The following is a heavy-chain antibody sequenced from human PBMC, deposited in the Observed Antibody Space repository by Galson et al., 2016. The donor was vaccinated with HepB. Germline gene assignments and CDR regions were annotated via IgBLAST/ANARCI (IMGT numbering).Heavy chain of an antibody. Sequence: SVKVSCKASGYTLTDYYIHWVRQAPGQGLEWMGWINPNSGGTNYAQKFQGRVTMTRDTSISTAHMELSGLKSDDTALYYCARVLGGYDFYPWGQGTLVTVSS. CDR1: GYTLTDYY. V-gene: IGHV1-2*02. CDR3: ARVLGGYDFYP. J-gene: IGHJ5*02. CDR2: INPNSGGT. D-gene: IGHD5-12*01.